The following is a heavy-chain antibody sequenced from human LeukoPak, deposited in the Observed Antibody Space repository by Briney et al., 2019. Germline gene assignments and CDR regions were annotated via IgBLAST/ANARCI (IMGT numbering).Heavy chain of an antibody. J-gene: IGHJ4*02. V-gene: IGHV4-59*01. CDR3: ARDNGYSYGIDY. D-gene: IGHD5-18*01. CDR1: GGSISSEF. CDR2: ALYTGST. Sequence: SETLSLICSVSGGSISSEFWSWIRQAPGKGLEWVGYALYTGSTEYNPALKSRVTISLDTSNNQFSLRLSSVTAADTAVYYCARDNGYSYGIDYWGQGRLVTVSS.